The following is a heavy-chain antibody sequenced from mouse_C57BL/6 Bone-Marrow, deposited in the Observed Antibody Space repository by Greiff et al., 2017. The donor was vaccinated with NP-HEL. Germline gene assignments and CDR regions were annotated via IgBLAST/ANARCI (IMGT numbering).Heavy chain of an antibody. V-gene: IGHV1-39*01. J-gene: IGHJ4*01. CDR2: INPHYGTT. CDR3: AMFGSSFFMDY. D-gene: IGHD1-1*01. Sequence: EVQLQQSGPELVKPGASVKISCKASGHSFPSYNMPVGKTMHRPRLSSIFLINPHYGTTSYNQKFKGKATLTVDQSSSTAYMQLNSLTSEDSAVYYCAMFGSSFFMDYWGQGTSVTVSS. CDR1: GHSFPSYN.